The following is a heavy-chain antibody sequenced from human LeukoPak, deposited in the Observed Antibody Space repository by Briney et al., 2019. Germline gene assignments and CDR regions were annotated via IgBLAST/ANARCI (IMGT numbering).Heavy chain of an antibody. D-gene: IGHD2-2*02. CDR3: ARDCSSTSCYNRIDY. Sequence: PGGSLRLSCAASGFTFSTYRMNWVRQAPGKGLEWVSSISSSSSYIYYADSVKGRFTISRDNAKNSRYLQMNSLRAEDTAVYYCARDCSSTSCYNRIDYWGQGTLVTVSS. V-gene: IGHV3-21*01. J-gene: IGHJ4*02. CDR1: GFTFSTYR. CDR2: ISSSSSYI.